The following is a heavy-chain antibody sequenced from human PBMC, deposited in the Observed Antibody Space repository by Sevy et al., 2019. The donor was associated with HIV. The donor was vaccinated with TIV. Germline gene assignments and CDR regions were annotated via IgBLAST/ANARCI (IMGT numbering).Heavy chain of an antibody. V-gene: IGHV1-18*01. CDR1: GYTFTIYG. Sequence: ASVKVSCKASGYTFTIYGISWVRQAPEQGLEWMGWISAYSGNTNYAQNLQGRVTMTTDTSTTTAYMELRSLRFDDTAVYYCARTSSYGSGNYFDYWGQGTLVTFSS. D-gene: IGHD3-10*01. CDR3: ARTSSYGSGNYFDY. J-gene: IGHJ4*02. CDR2: ISAYSGNT.